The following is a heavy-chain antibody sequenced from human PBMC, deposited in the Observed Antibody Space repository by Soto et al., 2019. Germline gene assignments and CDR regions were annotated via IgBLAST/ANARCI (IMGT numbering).Heavy chain of an antibody. D-gene: IGHD3-22*01. Sequence: XGSLRLSCAASGFTFSSYAMHWVRQAPGKGLEWVAVISYDGSNKYYADSVKGRFTISRDNSKNTLYLQMNSLRAEDTAVYYCARDRSYYDSSGYYAWGQGTLVTVSS. J-gene: IGHJ5*02. CDR2: ISYDGSNK. CDR1: GFTFSSYA. CDR3: ARDRSYYDSSGYYA. V-gene: IGHV3-30-3*01.